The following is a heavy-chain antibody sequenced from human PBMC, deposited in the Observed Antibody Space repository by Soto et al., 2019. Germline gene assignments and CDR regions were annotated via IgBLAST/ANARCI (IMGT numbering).Heavy chain of an antibody. J-gene: IGHJ6*02. D-gene: IGHD3-10*01. CDR2: ISYDGSNK. CDR3: ENDRGKNYCYGMDV. Sequence: QVQLVESGGGVVQPGRSLRLSCAASGFTFSNYGMHWVRQAPGMGLEWVAVISYDGSNKYYADAVKGRFTISRDNSRNTLYLQMNSLRAEDTAVYYCENDRGKNYCYGMDVWGQGTTVTVSS. CDR1: GFTFSNYG. V-gene: IGHV3-30*18.